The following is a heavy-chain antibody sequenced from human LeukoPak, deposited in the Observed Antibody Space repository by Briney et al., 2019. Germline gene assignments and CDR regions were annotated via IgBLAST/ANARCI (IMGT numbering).Heavy chain of an antibody. J-gene: IGHJ4*02. V-gene: IGHV1-69*13. Sequence: GASVKVSCKASGGTFISYAISWVRQAPGQGLEWMGGIIPIFGTANYAQKFQGRVTITADESTSTAYMELSSLRSEDTAVYYCARAVGGYFDWLSPYFDYWGQGTLVTVSS. D-gene: IGHD3-9*01. CDR1: GGTFISYA. CDR2: IIPIFGTA. CDR3: ARAVGGYFDWLSPYFDY.